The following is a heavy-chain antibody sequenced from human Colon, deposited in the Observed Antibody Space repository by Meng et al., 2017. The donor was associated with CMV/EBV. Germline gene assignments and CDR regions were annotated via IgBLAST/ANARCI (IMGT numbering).Heavy chain of an antibody. Sequence: SGFTFRDYYMSWLRQAPGKGLEWVSYISSSGTTIYYTDSVKGRFTISRDNAKNSLHLQMDSLRAEDTAVYYCARELNVVVGLRRFDPWGPGTLVTVSS. J-gene: IGHJ5*02. V-gene: IGHV3-11*01. CDR3: ARELNVVVGLRRFDP. D-gene: IGHD1-26*01. CDR1: GFTFRDYY. CDR2: ISSSGTTI.